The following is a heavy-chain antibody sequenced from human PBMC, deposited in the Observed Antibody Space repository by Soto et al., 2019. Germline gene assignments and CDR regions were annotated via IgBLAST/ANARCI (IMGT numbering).Heavy chain of an antibody. Sequence: QVQLVQSGAEEKKPGASVKVSCKASGYTFTGYAMHWVRQAPGQRLEWMGWINAGNGNTKYSQKFQGRVTITRDTSASTADMELSSLRSEDTAVYYCARAVAVPADFDYRGQGTLVTVSS. CDR1: GYTFTGYA. CDR3: ARAVAVPADFDY. D-gene: IGHD6-19*01. CDR2: INAGNGNT. V-gene: IGHV1-3*05. J-gene: IGHJ4*02.